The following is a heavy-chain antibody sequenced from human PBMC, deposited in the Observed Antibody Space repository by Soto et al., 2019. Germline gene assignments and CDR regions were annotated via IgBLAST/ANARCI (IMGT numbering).Heavy chain of an antibody. CDR3: ARGGRSSW. D-gene: IGHD6-13*01. CDR1: GWSFSVYY. CDR2: INHSGST. J-gene: IGHJ4*02. V-gene: IGHV4-34*01. Sequence: PSETLSLTCAVYGWSFSVYYWSWIRQPPGKGLEWIGEINHSGSTNYNPSLKSRVTISVDTSKNQFSLKLSSVTAADTAVYYCARGGRSSWWGQGTLVTVSS.